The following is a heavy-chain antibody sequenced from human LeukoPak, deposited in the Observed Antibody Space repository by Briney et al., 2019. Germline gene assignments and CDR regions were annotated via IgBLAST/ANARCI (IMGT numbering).Heavy chain of an antibody. CDR2: ISGSGGST. V-gene: IGHV3-23*01. CDR1: GFTFSSYA. Sequence: AGGSLRLSCAASGFTFSSYAMSWVRQAPGKGLEWVSVISGSGGSTYYADSVKGRFTISRDNSKNTLYLQMNSLRAEDTAVYYCAKDLEDYYRPLDYWGQGTLVTVSS. J-gene: IGHJ4*02. CDR3: AKDLEDYYRPLDY. D-gene: IGHD3-22*01.